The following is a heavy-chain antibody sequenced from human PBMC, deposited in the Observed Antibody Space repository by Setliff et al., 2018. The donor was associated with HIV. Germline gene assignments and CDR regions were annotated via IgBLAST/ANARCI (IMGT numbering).Heavy chain of an antibody. Sequence: PSETLSLTCTVSGGSISSHYWSWIRQPPGKGLEWIGYVYYIGSTNYNPSLQSRVTISIDTSKTQFSLKLTSVTTADTAVYYCARHTVFVRYFDHWGQGMLVTVSS. J-gene: IGHJ4*02. CDR2: VYYIGST. CDR3: ARHTVFVRYFDH. CDR1: GGSISSHY. D-gene: IGHD2-2*02. V-gene: IGHV4-59*11.